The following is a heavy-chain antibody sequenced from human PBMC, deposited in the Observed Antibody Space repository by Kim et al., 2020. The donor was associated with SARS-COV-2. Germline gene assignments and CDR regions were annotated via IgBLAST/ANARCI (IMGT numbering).Heavy chain of an antibody. V-gene: IGHV3-48*03. D-gene: IGHD2-2*01. CDR2: ISSSGDSM. Sequence: GGSLRLSCAASGFTFSSYEMNWVRQAPGKGLEWVSFISSSGDSMQYADSVKGRFTISRDNAKNSLYLQMNSLRAEDTGVYYCARWYCSSTTCYGFYYYG. CDR3: ARWYCSSTTCYGFYYYG. CDR1: GFTFSSYE. J-gene: IGHJ6*01.